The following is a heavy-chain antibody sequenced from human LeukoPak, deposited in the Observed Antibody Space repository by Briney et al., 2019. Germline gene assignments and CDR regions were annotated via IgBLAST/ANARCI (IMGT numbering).Heavy chain of an antibody. CDR2: ISGSGGST. V-gene: IGHV3-23*01. CDR3: ARVGEDYYYYMDV. D-gene: IGHD3-10*01. J-gene: IGHJ6*03. Sequence: PGGSLRLSCAASGFTFSSYAMSWVRQAPGKGLEWVSAISGSGGSTYYADSVKGRFTISRDNSKNTLYLQMNSLRAEDTAVYYCARVGEDYYYYMDVWGKGTTVTVSS. CDR1: GFTFSSYA.